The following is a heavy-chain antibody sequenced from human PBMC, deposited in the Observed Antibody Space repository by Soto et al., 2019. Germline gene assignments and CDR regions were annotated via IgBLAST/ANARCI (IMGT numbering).Heavy chain of an antibody. J-gene: IGHJ3*02. CDR1: GGSISSGGYY. Sequence: QVQLQESGPGLLKPSQTLSLTCTVSGGSISSGGYYWSWIRKHPGKGLEWIGYIYYSGSTYYNPSLKSRLTISVDTSKNRSSVELSSVTGAATAVYACAREGGGITMVRGVKDGFDSWGHGKMVTVSS. CDR2: IYYSGST. CDR3: AREGGGITMVRGVKDGFDS. D-gene: IGHD3-10*01. V-gene: IGHV4-31*03.